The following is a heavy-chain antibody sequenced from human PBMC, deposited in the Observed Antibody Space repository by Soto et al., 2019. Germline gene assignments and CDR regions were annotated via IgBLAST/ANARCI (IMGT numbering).Heavy chain of an antibody. CDR3: ARGQGVSNKKGY. CDR2: IWYDGSSK. CDR1: GFTFRNHA. D-gene: IGHD2-8*01. J-gene: IGHJ4*02. V-gene: IGHV3-33*02. Sequence: PVGSLRLSCAASGFTFRNHAMHWVRQAPGKGLEWVALIWYDGSSKYYADSAKGRFTISRDNSTNTLYLEMNSLRAEDTAIYYCARGQGVSNKKGYWHQGALVAVSS.